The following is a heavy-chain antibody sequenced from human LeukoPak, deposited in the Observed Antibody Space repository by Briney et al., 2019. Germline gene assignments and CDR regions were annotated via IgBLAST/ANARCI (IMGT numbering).Heavy chain of an antibody. V-gene: IGHV6-1*01. J-gene: IGHJ4*02. CDR3: ARFDYGAPDY. CDR2: TYYRSRWSY. CDR1: GDSVSSSTAA. D-gene: IGHD3-16*01. Sequence: SQTLSLTCALSGDSVSSSTAAWNWIRQSPSRGLEWLGRTYYRSRWSYEYTTSVKGRITINADTSENQFPLQLKSVTPEDTAVYYCARFDYGAPDYWGQGTLVTVSS.